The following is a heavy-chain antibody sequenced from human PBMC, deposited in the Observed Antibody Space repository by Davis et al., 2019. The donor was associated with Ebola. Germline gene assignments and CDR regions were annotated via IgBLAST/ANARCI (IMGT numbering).Heavy chain of an antibody. V-gene: IGHV4-61*01. CDR3: ARRVGAFYWYFDL. D-gene: IGHD1-26*01. CDR2: IYYSGST. Sequence: SETLSLTCTVSGGSVSSGSYYWSWIRQPPGKGLEWIGYIYYSGSTNYNPSLKSRVTISVDTSKNQFSLKLSSVTAADTAVYYCARRVGAFYWYFDLWGRGTLVTVSS. J-gene: IGHJ2*01. CDR1: GGSVSSGSYY.